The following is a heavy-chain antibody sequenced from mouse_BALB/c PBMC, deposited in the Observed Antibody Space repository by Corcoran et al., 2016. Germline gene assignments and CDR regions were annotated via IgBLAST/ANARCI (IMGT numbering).Heavy chain of an antibody. CDR1: GYSFTGYY. Sequence: LVKTGASVKISCKTSGYSFTGYYIHWVKQSHGKSLEWIGYISCYNGATSYNKKFKGKATFTVDTSSSTAYMQFNSLTSEDSAVYYCARRDYDYWYFDVWGAGTTVTVSS. CDR2: ISCYNGAT. J-gene: IGHJ1*01. V-gene: IGHV1S34*01. D-gene: IGHD2-4*01. CDR3: ARRDYDYWYFDV.